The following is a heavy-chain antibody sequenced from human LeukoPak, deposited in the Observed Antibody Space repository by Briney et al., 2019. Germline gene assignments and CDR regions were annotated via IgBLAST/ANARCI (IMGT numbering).Heavy chain of an antibody. V-gene: IGHV4-39*07. CDR3: ARVPPWYMDV. CDR2: IYYSGIT. Sequence: SETLSLTCTVSGGSITSGTYYWGWIRQPPGKALEWIGNIYYSGITDYNPSLKSRVTISVDTSKNQFSLKLSSVTAADTAVYYCARVPPWYMDVWGKGTTITVSS. CDR1: GGSITSGTYY. J-gene: IGHJ6*03.